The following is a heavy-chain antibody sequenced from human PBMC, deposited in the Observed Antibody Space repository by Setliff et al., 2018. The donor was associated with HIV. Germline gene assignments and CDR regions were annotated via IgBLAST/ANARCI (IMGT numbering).Heavy chain of an antibody. J-gene: IGHJ5*02. D-gene: IGHD2-15*01. Sequence: GASVKVSCKTSGGTFTTYSVSWVRQAPGQGLEWMGGIITNLGGVTKYAQKFQDRLTITADASTSTVYMEIKSLTSDDTAVYYCARGYCGDGICYSPNWLDPWGQGTLVTVSS. CDR2: IITNLGGVT. V-gene: IGHV1-69*10. CDR1: GGTFTTYS. CDR3: ARGYCGDGICYSPNWLDP.